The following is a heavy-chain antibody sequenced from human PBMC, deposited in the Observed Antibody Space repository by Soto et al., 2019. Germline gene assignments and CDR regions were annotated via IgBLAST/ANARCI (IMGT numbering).Heavy chain of an antibody. Sequence: EVPLVESGGGLVQPGESLSLSCAASGFTFSSNWMTWVRQAPGKGLEWVANIKGDGSEKYYVDSVKGRFTISRDIAKNSLYLQMNSLSPEDTAVYYCARVGAHYYYYYMDVWGKGTTVTVSS. D-gene: IGHD2-15*01. CDR3: ARVGAHYYYYYMDV. CDR1: GFTFSSNW. J-gene: IGHJ6*03. CDR2: IKGDGSEK. V-gene: IGHV3-7*04.